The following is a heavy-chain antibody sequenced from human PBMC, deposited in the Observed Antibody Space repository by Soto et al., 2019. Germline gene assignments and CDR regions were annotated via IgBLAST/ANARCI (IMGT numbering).Heavy chain of an antibody. CDR2: MNPNSGNT. D-gene: IGHD3-3*01. V-gene: IGHV1-8*01. J-gene: IGHJ5*02. Sequence: QVQLVQSGAEVKKPGASVKVSCKASGYTFTSYDINWVRQATGQGLEWMGWMNPNSGNTGYAQKFQGRGTMTRNTSISTAYMELSSLRSEDTAVYYCARGRNKATTICGVVIIKGGNWFDPWGQGTLVTVSS. CDR1: GYTFTSYD. CDR3: ARGRNKATTICGVVIIKGGNWFDP.